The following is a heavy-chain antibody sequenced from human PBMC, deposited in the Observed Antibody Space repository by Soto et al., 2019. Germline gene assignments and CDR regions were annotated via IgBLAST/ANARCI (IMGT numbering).Heavy chain of an antibody. CDR1: GGSISSSSYY. V-gene: IGHV4-39*01. J-gene: IGHJ4*02. Sequence: SETLSLTCTVSGGSISSSSYYWGWIRQPPGKGLEWIGSIYYSGSTYYNPSLKSRVTISVDTSKNQFSLKLSSVTAADTAVYYCARHRRHRGYCSSTSCYDIVVVVAATPFDYWGQGTLVTVSS. D-gene: IGHD2-15*01. CDR3: ARHRRHRGYCSSTSCYDIVVVVAATPFDY. CDR2: IYYSGST.